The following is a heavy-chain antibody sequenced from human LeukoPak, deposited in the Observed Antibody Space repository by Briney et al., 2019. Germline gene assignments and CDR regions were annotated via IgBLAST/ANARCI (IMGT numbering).Heavy chain of an antibody. CDR3: AGLPAYYYDTSGFYFDY. CDR1: GFTVSSSY. V-gene: IGHV3-66*04. D-gene: IGHD3-22*01. CDR2: IYSGGST. Sequence: GGSLRLSCAASGFTVSSSYMSWVRQAPGKGLEWVSVIYSGGSTYYADSVKGRFTISRDNSKNTLYLQMNSLRAEDTAVYYCAGLPAYYYDTSGFYFDYWGQGTLVTVSS. J-gene: IGHJ4*02.